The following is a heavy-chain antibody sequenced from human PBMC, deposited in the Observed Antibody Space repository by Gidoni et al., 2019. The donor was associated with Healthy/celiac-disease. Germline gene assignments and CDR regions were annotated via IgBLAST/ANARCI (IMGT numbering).Heavy chain of an antibody. CDR1: GFTFSSYS. V-gene: IGHV3-21*01. CDR3: ARVGYYGSGSYYMVDY. D-gene: IGHD3-10*01. Sequence: EVQLVESGGGLVKPGGSLRLSGAASGFTFSSYSMNWVRQAPGKGLEWVSSIRSSSSYIYYADSVKGRFTISRDNAKNSLYLQMNSLRAEDTAVYYCARVGYYGSGSYYMVDYWGQGTLVTVSS. J-gene: IGHJ4*02. CDR2: IRSSSSYI.